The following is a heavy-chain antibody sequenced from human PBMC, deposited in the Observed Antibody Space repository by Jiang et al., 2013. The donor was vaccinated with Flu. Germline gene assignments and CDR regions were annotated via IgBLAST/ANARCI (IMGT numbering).Heavy chain of an antibody. D-gene: IGHD6-13*01. CDR3: ARHRSTYSSSWYGLDY. CDR2: IYYSGST. V-gene: IGHV4-59*08. J-gene: IGHJ4*02. Sequence: EWIGYIYYSGSTDYNPSLKSRVTISVDTSKNQFSLKLSSVTAADTAVYYCARHRSTYSSSWYGLDYWGQRTLVTVSS.